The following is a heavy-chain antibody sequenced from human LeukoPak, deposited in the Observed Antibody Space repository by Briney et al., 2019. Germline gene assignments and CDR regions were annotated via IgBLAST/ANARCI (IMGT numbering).Heavy chain of an antibody. J-gene: IGHJ4*02. Sequence: PSETLSLTCAVYGGSFSGYYWSWIRQPPGKGLEWIGEINHSGSTYYNPSLKSRVTISVDTSKNQFSLKLSSVTAADTAVYYCAITSYYYDSPDYWGQGTLVTVSS. CDR2: INHSGST. CDR1: GGSFSGYY. V-gene: IGHV4-34*01. CDR3: AITSYYYDSPDY. D-gene: IGHD3-22*01.